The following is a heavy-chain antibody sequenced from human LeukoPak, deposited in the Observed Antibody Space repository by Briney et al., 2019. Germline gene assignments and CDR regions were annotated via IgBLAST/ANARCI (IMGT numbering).Heavy chain of an antibody. Sequence: PSETLSLTCTVSGGSISSGSYYWSWIRQPAGKGLEWIGRIYTSGSTNYNPSLKSRVTMSADTSKNQVSLKLSSVTAADTAVYYCASGMYPHFYYYMDVWGKGTTVTVSS. V-gene: IGHV4-61*02. J-gene: IGHJ6*03. D-gene: IGHD1-14*01. CDR2: IYTSGST. CDR1: GGSISSGSYY. CDR3: ASGMYPHFYYYMDV.